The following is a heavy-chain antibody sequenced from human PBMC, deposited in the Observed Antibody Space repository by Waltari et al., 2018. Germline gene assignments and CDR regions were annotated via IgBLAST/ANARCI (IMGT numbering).Heavy chain of an antibody. CDR2: SKACHGNP. J-gene: IGHJ4*02. CDR3: ARRVPVLSGYQYPFDY. D-gene: IGHD3-3*01. CDR1: GYTFTSYA. Sequence: QVQRVQSGAEVKKPGASVKVSCKASGYTFTSYAMHWVRQAPGQRLEWMGCSKACHGNPQYSQKFQRTVTITLDTSAGTAYMWLSILRSEDTAVYYCARRVPVLSGYQYPFDYWGQRTLFTFSS. V-gene: IGHV1-3*01.